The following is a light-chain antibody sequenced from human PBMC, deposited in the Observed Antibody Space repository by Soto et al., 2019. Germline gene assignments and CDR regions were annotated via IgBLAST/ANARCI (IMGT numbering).Light chain of an antibody. J-gene: IGKJ1*01. CDR2: DAS. Sequence: AIQMTQSPSSLSASVGDRVTITCRASQGIKNDLGWYQQKPGKAPKLLIYDASSLESGVPSRFSGSGSGTEFTLTISSLQPDDFATYYFQQYNSYSFGQGTKVDIK. CDR1: QGIKND. CDR3: QQYNSYS. V-gene: IGKV1-13*02.